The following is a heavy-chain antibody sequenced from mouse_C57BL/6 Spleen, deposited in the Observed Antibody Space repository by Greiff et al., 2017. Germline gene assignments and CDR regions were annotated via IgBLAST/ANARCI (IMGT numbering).Heavy chain of an antibody. J-gene: IGHJ2*01. CDR2: ISSGGSYT. CDR1: GFTFSSYG. Sequence: DVKLVESGGDLVKPGGSLKLSCAASGFTFSSYGMSWVRQTPDKRLEWVATISSGGSYTYYPDSVKGRFTISRDNAKNTLYLQMSSLKSEDTAMYYCARHEVLYYGNFFDYWGQGTTLTVSS. CDR3: ARHEVLYYGNFFDY. D-gene: IGHD2-1*01. V-gene: IGHV5-6*02.